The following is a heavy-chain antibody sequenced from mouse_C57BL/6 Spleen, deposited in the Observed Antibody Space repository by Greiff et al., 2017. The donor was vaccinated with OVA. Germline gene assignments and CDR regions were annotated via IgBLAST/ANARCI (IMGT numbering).Heavy chain of an antibody. CDR3: TRWGFDY. Sequence: QVHVKQSGAELVRPGASVTLSCKASGYTFTDYEMHWVKQTPVHGLEWIGAIDPETGGTAYNQKFKGKAILTADKSSSTAYMELRSLTSEDSAVYDCTRWGFDYWGQGTTLTVSS. J-gene: IGHJ2*01. V-gene: IGHV1-15*01. CDR1: GYTFTDYE. CDR2: IDPETGGT.